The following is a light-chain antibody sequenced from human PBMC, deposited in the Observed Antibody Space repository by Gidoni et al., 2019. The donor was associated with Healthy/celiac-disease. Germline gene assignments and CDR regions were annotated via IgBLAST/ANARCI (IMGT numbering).Light chain of an antibody. CDR1: SSDVGGYHY. V-gene: IGLV2-11*01. J-gene: IGLJ1*01. CDR3: CSYAGSYV. CDR2: DVS. Sequence: QSALTQPRSVSVSPGQSVTIPCTGTSSDVGGYHYVSWYQQHPGQAPKLMIYDVSKRHSRVPYRFSGSKSGNTASLTISGLQAEDEADYYCCSYAGSYVFGTGTKVTVL.